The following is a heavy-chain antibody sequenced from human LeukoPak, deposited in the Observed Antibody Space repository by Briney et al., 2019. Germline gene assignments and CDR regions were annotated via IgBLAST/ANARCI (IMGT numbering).Heavy chain of an antibody. Sequence: SETLSLTCAVSGVSLSSTNWWNWVRQPPGKGLEWLGEIYHSGSTNYNPSLKSRVTMSVDKSKNQFSLKLSSVTAADTAVYFCARENTVTTTFEYWGQGILVTVSS. CDR2: IYHSGST. D-gene: IGHD4-17*01. CDR1: GVSLSSTNW. V-gene: IGHV4-4*02. CDR3: ARENTVTTTFEY. J-gene: IGHJ4*02.